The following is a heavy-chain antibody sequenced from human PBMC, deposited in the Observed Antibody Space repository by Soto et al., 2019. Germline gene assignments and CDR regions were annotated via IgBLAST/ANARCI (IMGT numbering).Heavy chain of an antibody. Sequence: PSETLSLTCAVYGGSFSGYYWSWIRQPPGKGLEWIGEINHSGSTNYNPSLKSRVTISVDTSKNQFSLKLSSVTAADTAVYYCARERGRYSSSWYASDYYYYGMDVWGQGTTVTVSS. D-gene: IGHD6-13*01. J-gene: IGHJ6*02. V-gene: IGHV4-34*01. CDR2: INHSGST. CDR3: ARERGRYSSSWYASDYYYYGMDV. CDR1: GGSFSGYY.